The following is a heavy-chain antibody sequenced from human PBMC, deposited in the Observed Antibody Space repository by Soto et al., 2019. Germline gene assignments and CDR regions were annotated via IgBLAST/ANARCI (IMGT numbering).Heavy chain of an antibody. Sequence: SETLSLTCTVSGGSISSSSYYWGWIRQPPGKGLEWIGSIYYSGSTYYNPSLKSRVTISVDTSKNQFSLKLSSVTAADTAVYYCARRIQTIDYWGQGTLVTVSS. CDR1: GGSISSSSYY. CDR3: ARRIQTIDY. D-gene: IGHD5-18*01. V-gene: IGHV4-39*01. J-gene: IGHJ4*02. CDR2: IYYSGST.